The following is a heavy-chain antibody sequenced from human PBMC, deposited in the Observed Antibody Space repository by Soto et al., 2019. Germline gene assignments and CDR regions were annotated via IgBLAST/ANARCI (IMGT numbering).Heavy chain of an antibody. V-gene: IGHV3-21*01. J-gene: IGHJ6*02. D-gene: IGHD1-26*01. CDR1: GLTFSSYS. CDR3: ARGVGWEVSPRYYGLDV. CDR2: ISSSRSYI. Sequence: GGSLRLSCAASGLTFSSYSMNWLRQAPGKGLEWVSSISSSRSYIYNADSVKGRFTISRDNPKNSLYLQMDSLRADDTAVYYCARGVGWEVSPRYYGLDVWGRVTTVTVSS.